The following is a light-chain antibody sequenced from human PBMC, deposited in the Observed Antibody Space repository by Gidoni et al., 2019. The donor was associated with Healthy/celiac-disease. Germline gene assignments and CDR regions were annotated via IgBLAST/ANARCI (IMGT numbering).Light chain of an antibody. CDR3: AAWDDSLNGPVV. J-gene: IGLJ2*01. CDR2: SNN. Sequence: QSLLSLPSSSSGTPGQRVTISCSGSSYNIGSNTVNWYQQLPGTAPKLRIYSNNQRPSGVPDRVCGSKSGTSASMASSGLQAEDEADYYCAAWDDSLNGPVVFGGGTKLTVL. V-gene: IGLV1-44*01. CDR1: SYNIGSNT.